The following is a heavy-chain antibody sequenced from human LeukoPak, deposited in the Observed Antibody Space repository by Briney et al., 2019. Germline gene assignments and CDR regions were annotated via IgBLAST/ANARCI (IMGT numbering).Heavy chain of an antibody. CDR2: IYYSGST. J-gene: IGHJ5*02. CDR1: GGSISSYY. V-gene: IGHV4-59*12. CDR3: AREGYYDFWSVVPNWFDP. D-gene: IGHD3-3*01. Sequence: PSETLSLTCTVSGGSISSYYWSWIRQPPGKGLEWIGYIYYSGSTNYNPSLKSRVTMSVDTPKNQFSLKLSSVTAADTAVYYCAREGYYDFWSVVPNWFDPWGQGTLVTVSS.